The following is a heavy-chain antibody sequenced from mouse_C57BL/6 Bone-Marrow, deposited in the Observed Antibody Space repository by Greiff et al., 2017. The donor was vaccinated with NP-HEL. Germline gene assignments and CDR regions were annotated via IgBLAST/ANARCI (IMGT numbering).Heavy chain of an antibody. J-gene: IGHJ3*01. CDR1: GYTFTDYE. V-gene: IGHV1-15*01. D-gene: IGHD2-4*01. CDR3: TRRGGRLRRGFAY. CDR2: IDPETGGT. Sequence: QVHVKQSGAELVRPGASVTLSCKASGYTFTDYEMHWVKQTPVHGLEWIGAIDPETGGTAYNQKFKGKAILTADKSSSTAYMELRSLTSEDSAVYYCTRRGGRLRRGFAYWGQGTLVTVSA.